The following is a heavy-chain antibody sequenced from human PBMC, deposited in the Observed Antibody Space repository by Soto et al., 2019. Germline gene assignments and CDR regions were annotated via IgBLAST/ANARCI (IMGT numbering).Heavy chain of an antibody. D-gene: IGHD3-3*01. V-gene: IGHV3-48*02. Sequence: PGGSLRLSCAVSGFTFSPYSMNWVRQAPGKGLEWISYISSGGDTIYYADSVRGRFTVSRDNTKNSLYLQMDSLRDGDTAVYYCARDRSTIYGVVTPIDYWGQGTLVTVSS. CDR1: GFTFSPYS. CDR3: ARDRSTIYGVVTPIDY. CDR2: ISSGGDTI. J-gene: IGHJ4*02.